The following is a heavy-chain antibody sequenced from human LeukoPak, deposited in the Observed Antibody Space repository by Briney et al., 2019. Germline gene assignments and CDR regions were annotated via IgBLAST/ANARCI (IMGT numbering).Heavy chain of an antibody. CDR3: ARLPVTGTTTYYFDY. D-gene: IGHD1-20*01. V-gene: IGHV4-31*03. J-gene: IGHJ4*02. Sequence: SETLSLTCTVSGGSISSDGYYWSWIRQHPGKGLEWIGYIYYSGSTYYNPSLKSRVTISVDTSKNQFSLKLSSVTAADTAVYYCARLPVTGTTTYYFDYWGQGTLVTVSS. CDR1: GGSISSDGYY. CDR2: IYYSGST.